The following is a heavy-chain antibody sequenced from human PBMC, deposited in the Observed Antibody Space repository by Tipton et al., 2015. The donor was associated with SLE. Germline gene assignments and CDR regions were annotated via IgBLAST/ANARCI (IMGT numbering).Heavy chain of an antibody. D-gene: IGHD3-10*01. CDR3: ARGGYYNVFDY. Sequence: LRLSCAASGFTFSDYYMSWIRQPPGKGLEWIGYIYYSGSTNYNPSLKSRVTISVDTSKNQFSLKLSSVTAADTAVYYCARGGYYNVFDYWGQGTLVTVSS. CDR2: IYYSGST. J-gene: IGHJ4*02. CDR1: GFTFSDYY. V-gene: IGHV4-59*01.